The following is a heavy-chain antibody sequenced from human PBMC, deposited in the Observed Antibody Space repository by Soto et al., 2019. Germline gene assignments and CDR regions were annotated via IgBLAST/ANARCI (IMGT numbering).Heavy chain of an antibody. J-gene: IGHJ5*02. CDR1: GGSFSGYY. CDR3: ARGRRRQTRGNNWYDP. V-gene: IGHV4-34*01. Sequence: QVQLQQWGAGLLKPSETLSLTCAVYGGSFSGYYWSWIRQPPGKGLEWIGEINHRGSTNYNPSLKSRVTISVDTSKNQFSLKLSSVTAADTAVYYCARGRRRQTRGNNWYDPWGQGTLVTVSS. CDR2: INHRGST. D-gene: IGHD3-16*01.